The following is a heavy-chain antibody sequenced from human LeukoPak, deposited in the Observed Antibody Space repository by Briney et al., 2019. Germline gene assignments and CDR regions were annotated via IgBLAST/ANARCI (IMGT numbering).Heavy chain of an antibody. D-gene: IGHD1-26*01. Sequence: SETLSLTCTVSGGSISGYYWSWIRQPPGKGLEWIGYIYYSGSTNYNPSLKSRVTISVDTSKNQFSLKLSSVTAADTAVYYCARDLSGSYYISAFDIWGQGTMVTVSS. CDR2: IYYSGST. J-gene: IGHJ3*02. V-gene: IGHV4-59*01. CDR1: GGSISGYY. CDR3: ARDLSGSYYISAFDI.